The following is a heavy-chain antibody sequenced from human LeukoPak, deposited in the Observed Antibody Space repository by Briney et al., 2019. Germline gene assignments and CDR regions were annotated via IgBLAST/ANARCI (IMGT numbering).Heavy chain of an antibody. V-gene: IGHV3-21*01. Sequence: PGGSLRLSCAASGFTFSRYSMKWVRQARGKGLEWVSSISSSSSYIYYADSVKGRFTISRDNAKNSLYLQMNSLRAEDTAVYYCARDLYAPRYYYGSGSSFDSWGQGTLVTVSS. D-gene: IGHD3-10*01. CDR1: GFTFSRYS. J-gene: IGHJ4*02. CDR3: ARDLYAPRYYYGSGSSFDS. CDR2: ISSSSSYI.